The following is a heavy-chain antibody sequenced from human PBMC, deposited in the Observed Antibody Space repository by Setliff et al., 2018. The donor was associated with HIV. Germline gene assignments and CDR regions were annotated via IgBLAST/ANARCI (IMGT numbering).Heavy chain of an antibody. CDR1: GFMFNIYE. V-gene: IGHV3-48*03. CDR3: TTQASSSNPV. D-gene: IGHD2-2*01. Sequence: GGSLRLSCAASGFMFNIYEMNWVRQAPGKGLEWVSYISSGSVNIFYADSVKGRFTISRDNAKNSLYLQMNSLKTEDTAVYYCTTQASSSNPVWGQGTLVTVSS. CDR2: ISSGSVNI. J-gene: IGHJ4*02.